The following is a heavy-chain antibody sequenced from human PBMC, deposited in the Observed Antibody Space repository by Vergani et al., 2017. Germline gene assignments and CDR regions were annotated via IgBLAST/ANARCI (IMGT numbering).Heavy chain of an antibody. CDR1: GGSFSGYY. J-gene: IGHJ6*03. D-gene: IGHD2-2*02. Sequence: QVQLQQWGAGLLKPSETLSLTCAVYGGSFSGYYWSWIRQPPGKGLEWIGEINHSGSTNYNPSLKSRVTISVDTSKNQFSLKLSSVTAAATAVYYCARGGYCSSTSCYKRGYYYYYMDVWGKGTTVTVSS. CDR2: INHSGST. V-gene: IGHV4-34*01. CDR3: ARGGYCSSTSCYKRGYYYYYMDV.